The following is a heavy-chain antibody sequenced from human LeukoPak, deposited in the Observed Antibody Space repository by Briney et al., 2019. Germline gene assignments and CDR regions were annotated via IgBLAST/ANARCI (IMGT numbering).Heavy chain of an antibody. CDR1: DGSISSYF. Sequence: PSETLSLTCTVSDGSISSYFWSWIRQPPGKGLEWIGHIYYSGSTNYNPSLKSRVTISVDTSKNQFSLQLRSVTAADTAVYYCARDGGYNSGWPYFDYWGQGTLVPVSS. V-gene: IGHV4-59*01. CDR2: IYYSGST. CDR3: ARDGGYNSGWPYFDY. D-gene: IGHD6-19*01. J-gene: IGHJ4*02.